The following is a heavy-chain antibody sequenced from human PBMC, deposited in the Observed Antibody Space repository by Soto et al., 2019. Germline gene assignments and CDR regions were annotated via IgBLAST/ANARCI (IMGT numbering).Heavy chain of an antibody. CDR3: ARINFGAETSYYYYGMDV. CDR1: GGSFSSGDYY. V-gene: IGHV4-30-4*01. J-gene: IGHJ6*02. D-gene: IGHD4-17*01. Sequence: PSETLSLTCTVSGGSFSSGDYYWSWVRQLPGKGLEWIGYIYYTGSTFNNPSLKSRVSISIDTSKTQFSLKLSSVTAADTAVYYCARINFGAETSYYYYGMDVWGQGTTVTVSS. CDR2: IYYTGST.